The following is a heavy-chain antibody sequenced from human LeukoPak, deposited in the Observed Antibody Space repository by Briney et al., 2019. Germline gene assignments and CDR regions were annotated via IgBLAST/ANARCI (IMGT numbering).Heavy chain of an antibody. Sequence: ASVKVSCKAYGYTLTGNYMHWVRQAPGKGLEWMGWINPNSGGTNYAQKFQGRVTMTRDTSTNTAYMELSRLRSDDTAVYYCARANYYHFDNWGQGTLVTVSS. CDR3: ARANYYHFDN. CDR2: INPNSGGT. D-gene: IGHD3-22*01. V-gene: IGHV1-2*02. CDR1: GYTLTGNY. J-gene: IGHJ4*02.